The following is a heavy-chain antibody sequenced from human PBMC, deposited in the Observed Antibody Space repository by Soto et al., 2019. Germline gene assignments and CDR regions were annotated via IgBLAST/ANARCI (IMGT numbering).Heavy chain of an antibody. CDR1: GFTFSTYA. D-gene: IGHD6-13*01. CDR2: IWYDGSHK. V-gene: IGHV3-33*01. CDR3: AREGFVAAGDKRGWFDP. J-gene: IGHJ5*02. Sequence: QVQLVVSGGGVVQPGKSLRLSCAASGFTFSTYAMHWVRQAPGKGLEWVAVIWYDGSHKYYPDSVKGRFTISRDNSRNTVSLQMDSLRADDTAVYYCAREGFVAAGDKRGWFDPRGQGTLVTVSS.